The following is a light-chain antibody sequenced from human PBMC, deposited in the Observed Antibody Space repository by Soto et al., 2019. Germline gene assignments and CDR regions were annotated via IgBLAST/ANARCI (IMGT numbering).Light chain of an antibody. V-gene: IGLV2-14*01. Sequence: QSALTQPASVSGSPGQSITISCTGTSSDVGGYNYVSWYQQHPGKAPKLMIYDVSNRPSGVSNRFSGSKSGNTASLTISGLQADDEADYYCSSYTSSSTGVFGGGTKLTGL. J-gene: IGLJ2*01. CDR2: DVS. CDR1: SSDVGGYNY. CDR3: SSYTSSSTGV.